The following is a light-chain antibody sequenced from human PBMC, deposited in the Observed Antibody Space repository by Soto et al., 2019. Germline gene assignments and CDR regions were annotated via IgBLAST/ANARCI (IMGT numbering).Light chain of an antibody. CDR3: AAWDDRLSGWV. Sequence: QAVVTQPPSASGPPGQRVTISCSGSSSNIVTNHVYWYQHLPGTAPKLLIYRNSLRPSGVPDRFSGSKSGTSASLAISGIRSEDEADYYCAAWDDRLSGWVFGGGTKLTVL. CDR2: RNS. V-gene: IGLV1-47*01. J-gene: IGLJ3*02. CDR1: SSNIVTNH.